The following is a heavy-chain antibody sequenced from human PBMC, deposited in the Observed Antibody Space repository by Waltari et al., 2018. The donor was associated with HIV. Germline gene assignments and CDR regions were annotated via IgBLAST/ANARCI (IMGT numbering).Heavy chain of an antibody. Sequence: EGLMVESGVGLVQPGGSLRLSCEASGFIFSSYWMHWVRQAPGKGLVWVSRINSDGNTTTYADSVKGRFTISRDNAKNTLFLQMDSLRAEDTAVYFCVREYSSSRFFDYWGQGTLVTVSS. V-gene: IGHV3-74*01. CDR1: GFIFSSYW. D-gene: IGHD6-13*01. CDR2: INSDGNTT. CDR3: VREYSSSRFFDY. J-gene: IGHJ4*02.